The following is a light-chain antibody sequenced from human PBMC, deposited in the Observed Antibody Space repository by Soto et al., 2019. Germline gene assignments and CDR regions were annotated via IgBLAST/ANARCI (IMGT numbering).Light chain of an antibody. CDR2: DAS. CDR3: QQYGTSPPLT. CDR1: QNFGSKY. V-gene: IGKV3-20*01. Sequence: EIVLAQSPGTLSLSPGETATLSCRAIQNFGSKYLAWYQQKPGQAPRLLIYDASIRATDIPDRFSGSGSGTDFTLTISRLEPEDFAVYYCQQYGTSPPLTFGGGTKVDIK. J-gene: IGKJ4*01.